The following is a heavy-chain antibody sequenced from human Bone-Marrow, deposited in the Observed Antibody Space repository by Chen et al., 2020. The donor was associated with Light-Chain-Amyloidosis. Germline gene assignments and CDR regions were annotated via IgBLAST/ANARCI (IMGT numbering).Heavy chain of an antibody. CDR3: AKDISYDDILPGYPADAFDI. D-gene: IGHD3-9*01. J-gene: IGHJ3*02. CDR1: GLPFRRYA. V-gene: IGHV3-23*04. CDR2: FSGSGGSR. Sequence: EVQLVESGGGLLQRGGSLRLSCAASGLPFRRYAMSWVRPAPGKGLEWVATFSGSGGSRSYGDSVKGRLTISRDNSKNALFLQMNSLRAEDTAVYYCAKDISYDDILPGYPADAFDIWGQGTMVTVSS.